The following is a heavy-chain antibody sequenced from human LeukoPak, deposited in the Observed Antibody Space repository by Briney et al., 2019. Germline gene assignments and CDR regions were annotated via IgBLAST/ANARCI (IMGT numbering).Heavy chain of an antibody. CDR1: GGTFSSYA. CDR3: ARVFGSYCSSTSCYGDYYYYYMDV. V-gene: IGHV1-69*13. D-gene: IGHD2-2*01. Sequence: SVKVSCKASGGTFSSYAISWVRQAPGQGLEWMGGIIPIFGTANYAQKCQCRVTITAEESTSTAYMELSSLRSEDTAVYYCARVFGSYCSSTSCYGDYYYYYMDVWGKGTTVTVSS. CDR2: IIPIFGTA. J-gene: IGHJ6*03.